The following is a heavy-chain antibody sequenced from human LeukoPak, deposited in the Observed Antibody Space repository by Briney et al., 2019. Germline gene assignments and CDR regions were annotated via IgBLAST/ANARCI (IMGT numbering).Heavy chain of an antibody. CDR1: GFNFSTYT. D-gene: IGHD6-13*01. V-gene: IGHV3-21*01. J-gene: IGHJ4*02. Sequence: GGSLRLSCAASGFNFSTYTMNWVRQAPGKGLEWVSSISSSSTHLYYADSVRGRFTISRDNAKNSLYLQMISLRAEDTAVYYYARALSAAFVDYWGQGTLVTVSS. CDR2: ISSSSTHL. CDR3: ARALSAAFVDY.